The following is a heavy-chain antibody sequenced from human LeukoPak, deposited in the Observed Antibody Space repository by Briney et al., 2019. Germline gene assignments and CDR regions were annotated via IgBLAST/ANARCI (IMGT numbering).Heavy chain of an antibody. D-gene: IGHD3-22*01. CDR1: GFTFDDYG. Sequence: SGGSLRLSCAASGFTFDDYGMSWVRQAPGKGLEWVSGINWNGGSTGYADSVKGRFTISRDNAKNSLYLQMNSLRAEDTALYYCARGNYYPSWFDPWAKGTLVTVSS. J-gene: IGHJ5*02. CDR2: INWNGGST. CDR3: ARGNYYPSWFDP. V-gene: IGHV3-20*04.